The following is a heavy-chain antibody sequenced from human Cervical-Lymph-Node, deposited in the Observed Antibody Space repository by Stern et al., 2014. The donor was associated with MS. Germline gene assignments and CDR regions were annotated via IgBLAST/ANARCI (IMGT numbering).Heavy chain of an antibody. D-gene: IGHD3-10*01. Sequence: EVQLVESGGALVQPGGSLRLSCVASGFTFRDYWMHWVRQTPGKGLVWIASINRDETITNHAVSVRGRFTISRDNARNTLYLQMNSLRAEDTAVYYCTKDTYGPEDYWGQGTSVTVSS. V-gene: IGHV3-74*02. CDR1: GFTFRDYW. CDR2: INRDETIT. CDR3: TKDTYGPEDY. J-gene: IGHJ4*02.